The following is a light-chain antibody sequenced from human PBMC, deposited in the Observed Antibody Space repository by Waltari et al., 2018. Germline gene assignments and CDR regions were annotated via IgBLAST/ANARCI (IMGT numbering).Light chain of an antibody. J-gene: IGKJ4*02. CDR3: LQDYMYPRA. V-gene: IGKV1-6*01. CDR2: GAS. CDR1: QDIRSD. Sequence: AIQMTQSPSSLSVSVGDRVTITCRASQDIRSDLGWYQQRPEQAPTLLIYGASNLQSGVPSRFSGSGSGTDFTHNISSLQPEDSATYYCLQDYMYPRAFGRGTRVEI.